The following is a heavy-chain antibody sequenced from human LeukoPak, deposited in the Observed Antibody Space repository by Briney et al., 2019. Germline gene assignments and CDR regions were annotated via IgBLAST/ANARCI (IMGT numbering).Heavy chain of an antibody. J-gene: IGHJ4*02. V-gene: IGHV3-74*01. CDR1: GFTFSNYW. Sequence: GGSLRLSCAASGFTFSNYWMHWVRQAPGKGLVWVSRINSDGINTSYADSVKGRFTISRDNAKNTLNLQMNSLRAEDTAVYYCARGAPYCSGGSCMYYFDYWGQGTLVTVSS. D-gene: IGHD2-15*01. CDR2: INSDGINT. CDR3: ARGAPYCSGGSCMYYFDY.